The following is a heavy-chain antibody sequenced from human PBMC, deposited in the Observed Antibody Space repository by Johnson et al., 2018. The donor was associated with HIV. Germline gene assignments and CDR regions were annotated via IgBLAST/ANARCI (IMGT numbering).Heavy chain of an antibody. Sequence: QVQLVESGGGVVQPGRSLRLSCVASGFTFSNYAMHWVRQAPGKGLEWVAVMSYDGTKEYYADSVKVRFTISRDNSKNTLYLQMNSLRAGDTAVYYCARAAVAAPSAFDIWGQGTMVTVSS. CDR1: GFTFSNYA. D-gene: IGHD6-19*01. CDR3: ARAAVAAPSAFDI. CDR2: MSYDGTKE. V-gene: IGHV3-30*14. J-gene: IGHJ3*02.